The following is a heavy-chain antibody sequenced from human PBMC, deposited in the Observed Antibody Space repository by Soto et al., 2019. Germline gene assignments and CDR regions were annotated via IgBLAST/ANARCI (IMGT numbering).Heavy chain of an antibody. CDR1: GFTFDDYA. Sequence: DVQLVESGGGLVQPGRSLRLSCAASGFTFDDYAMHWVRQAPGKGLEWVSGITWNSGSIGYADSVRGRFTISRDNAKNCLSLQLPSLRADETALYSCTRAVAVKWVDSWGQGTPVTVSS. D-gene: IGHD6-19*01. V-gene: IGHV3-9*01. J-gene: IGHJ4*02. CDR2: ITWNSGSI. CDR3: TRAVAVKWVDS.